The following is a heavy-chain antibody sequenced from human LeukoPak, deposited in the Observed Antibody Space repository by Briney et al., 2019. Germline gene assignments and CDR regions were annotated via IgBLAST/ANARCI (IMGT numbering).Heavy chain of an antibody. CDR2: VNWNGDST. CDR3: ARGSPDYLDAFDI. V-gene: IGHV3-20*04. D-gene: IGHD4-11*01. CDR1: GFTFDDYG. J-gene: IGHJ3*02. Sequence: GGSLRLSCAASGFTFDDYGMSWVRQAPGKGLEWVSGVNWNGDSTGYADSVKGRFTISRDNAKNSLYLQMNSLRAEDTALYYCARGSPDYLDAFDIWGQGTMVTVSS.